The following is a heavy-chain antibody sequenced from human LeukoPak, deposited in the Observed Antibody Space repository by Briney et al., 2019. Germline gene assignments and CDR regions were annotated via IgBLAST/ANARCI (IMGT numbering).Heavy chain of an antibody. Sequence: SETLSLTCTVSGGSISSYYWNWIRQPPGKGLEWIGYIYYSGTTNYNPSLKSRVSMSVDTSKNQFSLKLSSVTAADTAVYYCASFPAAAGYSALDYWGQGTLVTVSS. V-gene: IGHV4-59*08. CDR3: ASFPAAAGYSALDY. CDR1: GGSISSYY. D-gene: IGHD6-13*01. J-gene: IGHJ4*02. CDR2: IYYSGTT.